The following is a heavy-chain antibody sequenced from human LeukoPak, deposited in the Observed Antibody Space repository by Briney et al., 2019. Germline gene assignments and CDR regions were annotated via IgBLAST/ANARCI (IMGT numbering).Heavy chain of an antibody. V-gene: IGHV4-34*01. CDR2: INHSVST. D-gene: IGHD4-23*01. Sequence: PSETLSLTCAVYGGAFSGDYWGCVRERPGKGLGWGWEINHSVSTNDNPSLTSRVTISVDTSKNQFSLKMSSVTAAVTAVYYCAREAGGLRWYRPHYHRMDVWGQGTTVTVSS. CDR1: GGAFSGDY. CDR3: AREAGGLRWYRPHYHRMDV. J-gene: IGHJ6*02.